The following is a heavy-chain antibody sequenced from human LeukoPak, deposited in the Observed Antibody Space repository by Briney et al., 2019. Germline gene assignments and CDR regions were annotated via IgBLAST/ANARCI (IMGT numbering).Heavy chain of an antibody. D-gene: IGHD6-13*01. Sequence: GGSLRLSCAASGFTSSSYGMHWVRQAPGKVLEWVAVIWYDGSNKYYADSVKGRFTISRDNSKNTLYLQMNSLRAEDTAVYYCARDSVAAAGFDYWGQGTLVTVSS. CDR1: GFTSSSYG. J-gene: IGHJ4*02. CDR2: IWYDGSNK. CDR3: ARDSVAAAGFDY. V-gene: IGHV3-33*01.